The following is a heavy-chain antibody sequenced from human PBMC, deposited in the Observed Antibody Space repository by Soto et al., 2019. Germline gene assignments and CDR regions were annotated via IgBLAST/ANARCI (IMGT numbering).Heavy chain of an antibody. V-gene: IGHV4-59*01. CDR3: GRDGSLRPTTY. J-gene: IGHJ4*02. CDR2: FYNSGTT. D-gene: IGHD3-10*01. Sequence: TSETLSLTCSVSGGFISNFYWTWIRQPPGKGLEWIGVFYNSGTTNYNPSLKSRVTISVDTSKNQFSLRLRSLTVADTAVYYCGRDGSLRPTTYWGQGILVTVSS. CDR1: GGFISNFY.